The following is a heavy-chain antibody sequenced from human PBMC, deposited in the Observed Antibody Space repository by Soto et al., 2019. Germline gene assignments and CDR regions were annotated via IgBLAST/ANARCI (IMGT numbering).Heavy chain of an antibody. CDR3: ARDYRITIFGVVIIYNWFDP. J-gene: IGHJ5*02. CDR1: GESFTSYS. D-gene: IGHD3-3*01. Sequence: ASVEVSWEACGESFTSYSMRWVRQATGQRLEWMGWINAGNGNTKYSQKFQGRVTITRDTSASTAYMELSSLRSEDTAVYYCARDYRITIFGVVIIYNWFDPWGQGTLVTVSS. CDR2: INAGNGNT. V-gene: IGHV1-3*01.